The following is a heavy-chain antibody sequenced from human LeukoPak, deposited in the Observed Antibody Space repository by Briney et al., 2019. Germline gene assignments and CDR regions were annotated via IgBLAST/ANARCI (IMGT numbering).Heavy chain of an antibody. V-gene: IGHV4-34*01. J-gene: IGHJ5*02. CDR3: ARDGAKGYCSGGSCQPRFDP. CDR2: INHSGST. D-gene: IGHD2-15*01. Sequence: SGTLSLTCTVYGGSFSGYYWSWIRQPPGKGLEWIGEINHSGSTNYNPSLKSRVTISVDTSKNQFSLKLSSVTAADTAVYYCARDGAKGYCSGGSCQPRFDPWGQGTLVTVSS. CDR1: GGSFSGYY.